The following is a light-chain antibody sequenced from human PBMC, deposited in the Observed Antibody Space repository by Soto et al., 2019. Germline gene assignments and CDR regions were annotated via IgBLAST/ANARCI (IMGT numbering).Light chain of an antibody. V-gene: IGKV3-20*01. CDR1: ESVTSTY. J-gene: IGKJ2*01. Sequence: EIVLTQSPGTLSLSPGERATLSCRTSESVTSTYLAWYQQKPGQPPRLLIYAASSRATGIPDRFSGSGSGNDFPLPIRRPGPEDFSVYYCQVFGSSPRYTFGRGTKLEIK. CDR2: AAS. CDR3: QVFGSSPRYT.